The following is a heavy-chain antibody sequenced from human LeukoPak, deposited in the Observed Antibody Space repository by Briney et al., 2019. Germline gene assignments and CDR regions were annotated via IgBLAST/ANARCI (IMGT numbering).Heavy chain of an antibody. CDR1: GGSISSYY. CDR3: ATLTTVVTAYYFDH. Sequence: PSETLSLTCTVSGGSISSYYWSWIRQPPGKGLEWIGYIYYSGSTNYNPSLKSRVTISVDTSKSQISLKLTSVTAADTAVYYCATLTTVVTAYYFDHWGQGTLVTVSS. J-gene: IGHJ4*02. V-gene: IGHV4-59*08. CDR2: IYYSGST. D-gene: IGHD4-23*01.